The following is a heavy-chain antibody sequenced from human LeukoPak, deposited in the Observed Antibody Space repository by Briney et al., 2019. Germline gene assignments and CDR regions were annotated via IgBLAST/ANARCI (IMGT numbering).Heavy chain of an antibody. CDR3: ARLPRGGVFGVVIGRYFDY. J-gene: IGHJ4*02. Sequence: PSETLSLTCTVSGGSISSSSYYWGWVRQPPGKGLGWIVSSYYSVSTYYNPSLKSGVTISVYTSKNQFSLRLSSVIPADTAVYYCARLPRGGVFGVVIGRYFDYWGQGTLVTVSS. CDR1: GGSISSSSYY. V-gene: IGHV4-39*01. CDR2: SYYSVST. D-gene: IGHD3-3*01.